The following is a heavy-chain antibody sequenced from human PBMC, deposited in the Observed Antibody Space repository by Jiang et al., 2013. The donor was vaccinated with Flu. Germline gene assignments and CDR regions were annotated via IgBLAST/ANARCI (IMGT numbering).Heavy chain of an antibody. CDR1: GFTFSSSA. Sequence: LLESGGGVVQPGGSLRLSCAASGFTFSSSAIHWLRQAPDKGPEWVAVISYDGSNKNYADSVKGRFTISRDNSRNTLYLQMNSLRAEDTAVYYCATVPLEGFDHWGQGTLVTVSS. D-gene: IGHD3-3*01. CDR3: ATVPLEGFDH. J-gene: IGHJ4*02. CDR2: ISYDGSNK. V-gene: IGHV3-30*04.